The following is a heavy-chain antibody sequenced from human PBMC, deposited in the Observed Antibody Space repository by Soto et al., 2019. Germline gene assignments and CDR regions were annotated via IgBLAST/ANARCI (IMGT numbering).Heavy chain of an antibody. CDR1: GDSISSNDYS. CDR3: ARALLWFGELPSYSYYFDY. CDR2: IYYSGST. J-gene: IGHJ4*02. V-gene: IGHV4-39*07. Sequence: LSETLALTYTCPGDSISSNDYSWRWIRPPPGKGLEWIGSIYYSGSTYYNPSLKSRVTISVDTSKNQFSLKLSSVTAADTAVYYCARALLWFGELPSYSYYFDYWGQG. D-gene: IGHD3-10*01.